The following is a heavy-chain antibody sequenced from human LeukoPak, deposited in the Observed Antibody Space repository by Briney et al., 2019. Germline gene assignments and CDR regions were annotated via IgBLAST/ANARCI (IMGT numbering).Heavy chain of an antibody. CDR1: GVSLISSNYY. CDR3: ARRLGSSADGILKYYFDY. Sequence: SETLSLTRTVSGVSLISSNYYWGWFRQPPGKSLEWIASVFYTGNTRHNPSLKSRVTISEDTSKNEFSLNLSSVTAEDTAVYYCARRLGSSADGILKYYFDYWGQGTLVTVSS. CDR2: VFYTGNT. D-gene: IGHD6-13*01. V-gene: IGHV4-39*01. J-gene: IGHJ4*02.